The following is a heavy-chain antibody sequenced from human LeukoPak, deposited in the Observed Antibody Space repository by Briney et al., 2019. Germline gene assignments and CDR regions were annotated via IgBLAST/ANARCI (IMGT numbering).Heavy chain of an antibody. J-gene: IGHJ4*02. CDR1: GYTFTSNY. CDR3: AKGGDYYGSGRHFDY. V-gene: IGHV1-46*01. Sequence: ASVKASCKAFGYTFTSNYMHWVRQAPGQGPEWMGVISPSGGSTTYAQKFQGRVTLTRDMSTSTDYLELSSLRAEDTAVYYCAKGGDYYGSGRHFDYWGQGTLVTVSS. D-gene: IGHD3-10*01. CDR2: ISPSGGST.